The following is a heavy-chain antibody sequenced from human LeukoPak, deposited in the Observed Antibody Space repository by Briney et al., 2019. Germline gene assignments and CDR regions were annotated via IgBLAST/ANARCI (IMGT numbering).Heavy chain of an antibody. V-gene: IGHV4-39*07. CDR3: ATAYSGWFDP. CDR1: GGSISSSSYY. Sequence: PSETLSLTCTVSGGSISSSSYYWGWIRQPPGKGLEWIGSIYYSGSTYYDPSLKSRVTISVDTSKNQFSLKLSSVTAADTAVYYCATAYSGWFDPWGQGTLVTVSS. CDR2: IYYSGST. J-gene: IGHJ5*02. D-gene: IGHD2-21*01.